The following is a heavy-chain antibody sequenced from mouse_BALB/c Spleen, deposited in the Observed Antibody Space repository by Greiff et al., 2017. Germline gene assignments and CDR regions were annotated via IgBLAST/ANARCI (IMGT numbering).Heavy chain of an antibody. Sequence: EVHLVESGGGLVKPGGSLKLSCAASGFTFSSYAMSWVRQTPEKRLEWVASISSGGSTYYPDSVKGRFTISRDNARNILYLQMSSLRSEDTAMYYCSSEGDYYGYGGFAYWGQGTLVTVSA. V-gene: IGHV5-6-5*01. CDR2: ISSGGST. D-gene: IGHD2-2*01. CDR1: GFTFSSYA. J-gene: IGHJ3*01. CDR3: SSEGDYYGYGGFAY.